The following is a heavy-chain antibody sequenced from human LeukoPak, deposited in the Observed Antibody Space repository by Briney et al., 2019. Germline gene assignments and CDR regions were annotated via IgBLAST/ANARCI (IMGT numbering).Heavy chain of an antibody. J-gene: IGHJ3*02. V-gene: IGHV3-21*01. CDR1: GFTFSSYS. D-gene: IGHD5-18*01. Sequence: PGGSLRLSCAASGFTFSSYSMNWVRQAPGKGLEWASSISSSSSYIYYADSVKGRFTISRDNAKNSLYLQMNSLRAEDTAVYYCARGIQLWPHDAFDIWGQGTMVTVSS. CDR3: ARGIQLWPHDAFDI. CDR2: ISSSSSYI.